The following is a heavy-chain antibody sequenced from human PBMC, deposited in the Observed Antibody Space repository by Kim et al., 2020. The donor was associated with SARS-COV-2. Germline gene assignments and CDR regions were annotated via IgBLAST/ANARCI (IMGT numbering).Heavy chain of an antibody. J-gene: IGHJ2*01. CDR3: ARDSGFQPIWFGESRPPGGWYFDL. V-gene: IGHV3-21*01. CDR1: GFTFSSYS. D-gene: IGHD3-10*01. Sequence: GGSLRLSCAASGFTFSSYSMNWVRQAPGKGLEWVSSISSSSSYIYYADSVKGRFTISRDNAKNSLYLQMNSLRAEDTAVYYCARDSGFQPIWFGESRPPGGWYFDLWGRGTLVTVSS. CDR2: ISSSSSYI.